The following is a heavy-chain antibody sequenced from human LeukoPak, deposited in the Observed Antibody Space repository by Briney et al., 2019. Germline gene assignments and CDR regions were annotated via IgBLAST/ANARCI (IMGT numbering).Heavy chain of an antibody. CDR1: GFTFSSYG. Sequence: GRSLRLSCAASGFTFSSYGMHWVRQAPGKGLEWVAVISYDGSNKYYADSVKGRFTISRDNSKNSLYLQMNSLRAEDTAVYYCARATSYYDTAGYAETRKYFDYWGQGTLVTVSS. CDR2: ISYDGSNK. J-gene: IGHJ4*02. D-gene: IGHD3-22*01. CDR3: ARATSYYDTAGYAETRKYFDY. V-gene: IGHV3-30*03.